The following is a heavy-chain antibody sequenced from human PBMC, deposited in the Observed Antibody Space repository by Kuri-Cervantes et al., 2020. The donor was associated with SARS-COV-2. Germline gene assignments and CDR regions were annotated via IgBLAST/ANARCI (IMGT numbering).Heavy chain of an antibody. Sequence: GESLKISCAASGFTFSSYAMSWVRQAPGKGLEWVSAISGSGGSTYYADSVKGRFTVSRDNSKSTLYLQMNSLRAEDTAVYYCASKRSGIFDYWGQGTLVTVSS. CDR2: ISGSGGST. V-gene: IGHV3-23*01. D-gene: IGHD3-3*01. CDR3: ASKRSGIFDY. CDR1: GFTFSSYA. J-gene: IGHJ4*02.